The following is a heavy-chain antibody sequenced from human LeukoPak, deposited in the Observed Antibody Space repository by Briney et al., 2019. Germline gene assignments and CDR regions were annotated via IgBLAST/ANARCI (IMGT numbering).Heavy chain of an antibody. J-gene: IGHJ4*02. V-gene: IGHV3-23*01. CDR1: GFTFSAYG. CDR2: ITASGAST. Sequence: GGSLRLSCAASGFTFSAYGMGWVRQAPGKGLEWVAAITASGASTDYADSVRGRFTTSRDNSNNTLYMQLNSLRTEDTAVYYCAKRRYGSSGYFDYWGQGTLVTVSS. D-gene: IGHD5-18*01. CDR3: AKRRYGSSGYFDY.